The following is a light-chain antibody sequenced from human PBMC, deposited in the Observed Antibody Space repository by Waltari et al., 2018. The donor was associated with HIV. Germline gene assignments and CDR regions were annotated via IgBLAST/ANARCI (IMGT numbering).Light chain of an antibody. CDR3: QQYDESPVT. J-gene: IGKJ1*01. CDR2: GAS. V-gene: IGKV3-20*01. CDR1: QNIGDN. Sequence: DIVLTQSPRLLSLSPGERTTLPCRASQNIGDNLAWFRQKVGQPPRLLIYGASNRATSVPDRFTASGSGRDFSLIISRLEPEDFAVYYCQQYDESPVTFGPGTKVEF.